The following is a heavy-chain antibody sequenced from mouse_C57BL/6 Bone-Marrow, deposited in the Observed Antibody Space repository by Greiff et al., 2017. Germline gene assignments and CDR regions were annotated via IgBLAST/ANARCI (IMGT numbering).Heavy chain of an antibody. CDR3: ASITTVVATGYYAKDY. V-gene: IGHV1-50*01. J-gene: IGHJ4*01. Sequence: QVQLQQPGAELVKPGASVKLSCKASGYTFTSYWMQWVKQRPGQGLEWIGEIDPSDSYTNYNQKFKGKATLTVDTYSSTAYMQLSSLTSEDSAVYYCASITTVVATGYYAKDYWGQGTSVTVSS. CDR2: IDPSDSYT. D-gene: IGHD1-1*01. CDR1: GYTFTSYW.